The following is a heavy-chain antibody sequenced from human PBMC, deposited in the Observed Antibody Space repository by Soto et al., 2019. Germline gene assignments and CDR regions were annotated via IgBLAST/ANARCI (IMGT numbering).Heavy chain of an antibody. Sequence: ASVKVACKASGYTFTSYGISWVRQAPGQGLEWMGWISAYNGNTNYAQKLQGRVTMTTDTSTSTAYMELRRLRSDDTAVYYCARDPGHTALGPDTYFDYWGQETLVTVSS. CDR2: ISAYNGNT. V-gene: IGHV1-18*04. J-gene: IGHJ4*02. CDR1: GYTFTSYG. D-gene: IGHD5-18*01. CDR3: ARDPGHTALGPDTYFDY.